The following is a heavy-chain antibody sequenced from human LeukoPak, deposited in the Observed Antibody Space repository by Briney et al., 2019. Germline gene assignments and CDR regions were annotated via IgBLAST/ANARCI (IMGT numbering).Heavy chain of an antibody. CDR1: GGSISSYY. Sequence: ASETLSLTCTVSGGSISSYYWSWIRQPPGKGLEWIGYIYYSGSTNYNPSLKSRVTISVDTSKNQFSLKLSSVTAADTAVYYCARGDTTMVFDYWGQGTLVTVSS. CDR2: IYYSGST. J-gene: IGHJ4*02. V-gene: IGHV4-59*01. CDR3: ARGDTTMVFDY. D-gene: IGHD5-18*01.